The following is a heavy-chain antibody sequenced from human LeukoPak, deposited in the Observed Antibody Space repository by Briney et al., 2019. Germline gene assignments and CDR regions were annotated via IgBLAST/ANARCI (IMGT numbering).Heavy chain of an antibody. CDR3: ARVRGTAFDI. J-gene: IGHJ3*02. V-gene: IGHV3-33*01. Sequence: RSGGSLRLSCAASGFTFSSHGMHWVRQAPGKGLEWVAIIWYDGSKRYYADSVKGRFTISRDDSKSTVYLQMNSLRAEDTAVYYCARVRGTAFDIWGQGTMVTVAS. CDR2: IWYDGSKR. CDR1: GFTFSSHG. D-gene: IGHD1-1*01.